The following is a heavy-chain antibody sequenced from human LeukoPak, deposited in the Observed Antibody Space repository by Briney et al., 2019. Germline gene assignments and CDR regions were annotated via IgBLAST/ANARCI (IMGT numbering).Heavy chain of an antibody. CDR2: ISSSSSYI. V-gene: IGHV3-21*05. D-gene: IGHD3-10*01. CDR1: GFTFSSYS. Sequence: GGSLRLSCAASGFTFSSYSMNWVRQAPGKGLEWVSYISSSSSYIYYEDSVKARFTISRDNAKKSLYLQMNSLRAEDTAVYYCASAQGVRGVIIAGFDYWGQGTLVTVSS. J-gene: IGHJ4*02. CDR3: ASAQGVRGVIIAGFDY.